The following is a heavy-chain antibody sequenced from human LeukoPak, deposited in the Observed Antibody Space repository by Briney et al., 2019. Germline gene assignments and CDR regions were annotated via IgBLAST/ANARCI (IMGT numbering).Heavy chain of an antibody. J-gene: IGHJ4*02. CDR2: IYSGGST. CDR1: GFTVSSNY. V-gene: IGHV3-53*01. Sequence: GGSLRLSCAASGFTVSSNYMSWVRQAPGKGLEWVSVIYSGGSTYYADSVKGRFTISRDNSKNTLYLQMNSLRAEDTAVYYCAKYYYDSSGSYLVPLDYWGQGTLVTVSS. CDR3: AKYYYDSSGSYLVPLDY. D-gene: IGHD3-22*01.